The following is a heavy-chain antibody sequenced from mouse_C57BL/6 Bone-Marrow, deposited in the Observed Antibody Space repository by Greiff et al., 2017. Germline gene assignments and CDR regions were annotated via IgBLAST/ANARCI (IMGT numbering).Heavy chain of an antibody. CDR3: ARSLYGNYYFDY. J-gene: IGHJ2*01. V-gene: IGHV1-80*01. Sequence: VKLVESGAELVKPGASVKISCKASGYAFSSYWMNWVKQRPGKGLEWIGQIYPGDGDTNYNGKFKGKATLTADKSSSTAYMQLSSLTSEDSAVYFCARSLYGNYYFDYWGQGTTLTVSS. D-gene: IGHD2-1*01. CDR2: IYPGDGDT. CDR1: GYAFSSYW.